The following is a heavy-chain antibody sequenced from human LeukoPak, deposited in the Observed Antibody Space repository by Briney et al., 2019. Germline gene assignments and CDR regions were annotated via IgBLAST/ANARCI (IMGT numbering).Heavy chain of an antibody. Sequence: GASVKVSCKVSGYTLTELSMHWVRQAPGKGLEWMGGLDPEDGETIYAQKFQGRVTMTEDTSTDTAYMELSSLRSEDTAVYYCATSRPPHYYGSGSYHYYFDYWGQGTLVTVSS. J-gene: IGHJ4*02. CDR3: ATSRPPHYYGSGSYHYYFDY. CDR2: LDPEDGET. V-gene: IGHV1-24*01. D-gene: IGHD3-10*01. CDR1: GYTLTELS.